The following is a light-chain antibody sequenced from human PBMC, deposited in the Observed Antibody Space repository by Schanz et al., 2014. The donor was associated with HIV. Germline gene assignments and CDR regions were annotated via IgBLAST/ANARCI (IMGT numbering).Light chain of an antibody. Sequence: EIVLTQSPDTLSLSPGERATLSCRASQTVSSNLAWYQQKPGQAPRLLIYGASTRATGIPARFSGSGSGTEFTLTISSLQSEDFAVYYCQQYHSIPRTFGQGTKVEIK. V-gene: IGKV3-15*01. CDR1: QTVSSN. CDR3: QQYHSIPRT. CDR2: GAS. J-gene: IGKJ1*01.